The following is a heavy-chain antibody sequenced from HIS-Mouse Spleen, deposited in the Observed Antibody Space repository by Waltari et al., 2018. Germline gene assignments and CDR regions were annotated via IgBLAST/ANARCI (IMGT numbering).Heavy chain of an antibody. Sequence: QLQLQESGPGLVKPSETLSLTCTVSGGSISSSSYYWGWIRQPPGKGLEWIGSMYYSGSTYYNPSLKSRVTISVYTSKNQFSLKLSSVTAADTAVYYCAREIPYSSSWYDWYFDLWGRGTLVTVSS. V-gene: IGHV4-39*07. CDR3: AREIPYSSSWYDWYFDL. CDR2: MYYSGST. D-gene: IGHD6-13*01. J-gene: IGHJ2*01. CDR1: GGSISSSSYY.